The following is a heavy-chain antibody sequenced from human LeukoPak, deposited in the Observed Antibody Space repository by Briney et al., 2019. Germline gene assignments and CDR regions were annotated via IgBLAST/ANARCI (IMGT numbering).Heavy chain of an antibody. CDR3: ARLADCSSSSCRSFDY. CDR2: INPNSGFT. D-gene: IGHD2-2*01. J-gene: IGHJ4*02. V-gene: IGHV1-2*02. CDR1: GYPFTGYY. Sequence: SVKVSCKASGYPFTGYYLHWVRQAPGQGREWMGWINPNSGFTNYAQKFQGRVTMTRDTSINTAYMQLSRLRSDDTAVYYCARLADCSSSSCRSFDYWGQGTLVTVSS.